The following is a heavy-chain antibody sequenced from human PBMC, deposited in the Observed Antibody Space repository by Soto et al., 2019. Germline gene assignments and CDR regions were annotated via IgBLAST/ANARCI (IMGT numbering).Heavy chain of an antibody. D-gene: IGHD2-15*01. V-gene: IGHV4-30-4*01. CDR1: GGSISSGDYY. CDR3: ARDGHRSTVVAAPYFDY. J-gene: IGHJ4*02. CDR2: IYYSGST. Sequence: PSETLSLTCTVSGGSISSGDYYWSWIRQPPGKGLEWIGYIYYSGSTYYNPSLKSRVTISVDTSKNQFSLKLSSVTAADTAVYYCARDGHRSTVVAAPYFDYWGQGTLVTVSS.